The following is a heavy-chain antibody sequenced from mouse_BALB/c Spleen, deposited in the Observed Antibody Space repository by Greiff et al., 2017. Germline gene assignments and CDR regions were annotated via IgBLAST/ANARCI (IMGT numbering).Heavy chain of an antibody. V-gene: IGHV1-5*01. J-gene: IGHJ3*01. D-gene: IGHD2-14*01. CDR2: IYPGNSDT. Sequence: EVQLQQSGPELVKPGASVKMSCKASGYTFTSYWMHWVKQRPGQGLEWIGAIYPGNSDTSYNQKFKGKAKLTAVTSTSTAYMELSSLTNEDSAVYYCTRGYYRYEFAYWGQGTLVTVSA. CDR3: TRGYYRYEFAY. CDR1: GYTFTSYW.